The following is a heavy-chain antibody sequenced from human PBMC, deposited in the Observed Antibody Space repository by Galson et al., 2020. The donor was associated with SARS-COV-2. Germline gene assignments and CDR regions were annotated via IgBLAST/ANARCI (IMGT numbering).Heavy chain of an antibody. J-gene: IGHJ5*01. Sequence: TGGSLKLSCAASGFSFDNYDMHWVRQPPGKGLEWVSGITWNSGSTAYADSVKGRFTISRDNAKNSLYLQMNSLRAEDTALYYCAKDYSSSRVWWWLDSCGQGTLFTVSS. V-gene: IGHV3-9*01. CDR1: GFSFDNYD. CDR2: ITWNSGST. D-gene: IGHD2-21*01. CDR3: AKDYSSSRVWWWLDS.